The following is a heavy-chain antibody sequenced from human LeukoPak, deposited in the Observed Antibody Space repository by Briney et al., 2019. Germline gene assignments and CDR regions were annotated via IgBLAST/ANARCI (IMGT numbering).Heavy chain of an antibody. CDR3: AREMTGDSNYDAFDY. CDR2: IYTSGST. D-gene: IGHD4-11*01. V-gene: IGHV4-61*02. J-gene: IGHJ4*02. Sequence: SETLSLTCTVSGGSISSSSYYWGWIRQPAGKGLEWIGRIYTSGSTNYNPSLKSRVTMSVDTSKNQFSLKLSSVTAADTAVYYCAREMTGDSNYDAFDYWGQGTLVTVSS. CDR1: GGSISSSSYY.